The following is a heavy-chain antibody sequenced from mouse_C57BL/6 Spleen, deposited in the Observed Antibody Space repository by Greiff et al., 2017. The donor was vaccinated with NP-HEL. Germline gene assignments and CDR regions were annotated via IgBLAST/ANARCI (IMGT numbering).Heavy chain of an antibody. CDR3: AREDTTVRNFDY. V-gene: IGHV1-20*01. J-gene: IGHJ2*01. CDR1: GYSFTGYF. CDR2: INPYNGDT. Sequence: DVKLQESGPELVKPGDSVKISCKASGYSFTGYFMNWVMQSHGKSLEWIGRINPYNGDTFYNQKFKGKATLTVDKSSSTAHMELRSLTSEDSAVYYCAREDTTVRNFDYWGQGTTLTVSS. D-gene: IGHD1-1*01.